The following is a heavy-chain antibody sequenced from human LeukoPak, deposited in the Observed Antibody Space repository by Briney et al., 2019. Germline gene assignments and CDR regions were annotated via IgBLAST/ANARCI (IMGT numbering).Heavy chain of an antibody. CDR1: GGSISSHY. CDR3: ARVQYYDSEAFDI. Sequence: PSETLSLTCTVSGGSISSHYWSWIRQPPGKGLEWIGYIYYSGSTNYNPSLKSRVTISVDTSKNQFSLKLSSVTAADTAVYYCARVQYYDSEAFDIWGQGAMVTVSS. V-gene: IGHV4-59*11. CDR2: IYYSGST. J-gene: IGHJ3*02. D-gene: IGHD3-22*01.